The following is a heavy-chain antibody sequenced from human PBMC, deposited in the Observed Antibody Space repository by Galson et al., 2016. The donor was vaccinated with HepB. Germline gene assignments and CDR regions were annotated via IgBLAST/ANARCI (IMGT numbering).Heavy chain of an antibody. CDR3: ARTTISAHPYFDY. CDR2: IYTNGGP. Sequence: TLSLTCTVSGVSISSVSYYWGWIRQPAGKGLEWIGRIYTNGGPNYNPSLKSQVTISIDSSENQFFLNLTSVTAADTAVYYRARTTISAHPYFDYWGQGTLVSVSS. CDR1: GVSISSVSYY. D-gene: IGHD2-21*02. V-gene: IGHV4-61*02. J-gene: IGHJ4*02.